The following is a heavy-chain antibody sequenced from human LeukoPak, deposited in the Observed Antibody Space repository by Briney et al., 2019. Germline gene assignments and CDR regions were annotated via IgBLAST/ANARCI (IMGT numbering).Heavy chain of an antibody. CDR3: AKDRTVVISYYGMDV. J-gene: IGHJ6*02. Sequence: GGSLRLSCAASGFAFNTFGMHWVRQAPGKGLEWVATTSFDGSNTYFSDSVRGRFTIPRDNSRNTLFLQMSSLRAEDTAVYYCAKDRTVVISYYGMDVWGQGTTVTVSS. CDR1: GFAFNTFG. V-gene: IGHV3-30*18. CDR2: TSFDGSNT. D-gene: IGHD3-22*01.